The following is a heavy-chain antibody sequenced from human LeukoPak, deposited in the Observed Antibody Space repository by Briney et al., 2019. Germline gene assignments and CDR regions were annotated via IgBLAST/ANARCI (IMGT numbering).Heavy chain of an antibody. CDR3: ASLYGSGSYPVDY. D-gene: IGHD3-10*01. CDR2: INPNSGGT. J-gene: IGHJ4*02. V-gene: IGHV1-2*02. Sequence: ASVKVSCKASGYTFTGYYMHWVRQAPGQWLEWMGWINPNSGGTNYAQKFQGRVTMTRDTSISTAYMELSRLRSDDTAVYYCASLYGSGSYPVDYWGQGTLVTVSS. CDR1: GYTFTGYY.